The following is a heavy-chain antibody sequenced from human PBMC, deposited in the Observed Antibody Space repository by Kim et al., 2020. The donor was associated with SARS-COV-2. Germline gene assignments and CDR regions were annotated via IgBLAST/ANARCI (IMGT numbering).Heavy chain of an antibody. CDR2: ISYDGSNK. CDR1: GFTFSSYG. D-gene: IGHD6-19*01. Sequence: GGSLRLSCAASGFTFSSYGMHWVRQAPGKGLEWVAVISYDGSNKYYADSVKGRFTISRDNSKNTLYLQMNSLRAEDTAVYYCAKEGIAVAENYYFDYWGQGTLVTVSS. CDR3: AKEGIAVAENYYFDY. J-gene: IGHJ4*02. V-gene: IGHV3-30*18.